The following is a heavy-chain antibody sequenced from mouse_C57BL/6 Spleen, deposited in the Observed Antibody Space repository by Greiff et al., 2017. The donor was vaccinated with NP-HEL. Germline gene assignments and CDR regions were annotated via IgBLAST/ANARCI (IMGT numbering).Heavy chain of an antibody. CDR2: IYPGDGDT. D-gene: IGHD2-3*01. Sequence: QVQLKESGAELVKPGASVKISCKASGYAFSSYWMNWVKQRPGQGLEWIGQIYPGDGDTNYNGKFKGKATLTADTSSSTAYMPLSSLTSEDSAVYFCARCDDGARDYWGQGTSVTVSA. V-gene: IGHV1-80*01. CDR1: GYAFSSYW. CDR3: ARCDDGARDY. J-gene: IGHJ4*01.